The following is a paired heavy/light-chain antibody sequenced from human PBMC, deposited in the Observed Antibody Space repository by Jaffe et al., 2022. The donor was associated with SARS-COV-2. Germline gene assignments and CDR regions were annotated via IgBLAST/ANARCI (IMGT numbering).Light chain of an antibody. Sequence: DIQMTQSPSTLSASVGDRVTITCRASQSISSWLAWYQQRAGKAPKLLIYKASTLESGVPSRFSGSGSGTQFTLTINSLQPDDFASYYCQQYNSIPYTFGQGTKLEIK. V-gene: IGKV1-5*03. J-gene: IGKJ2*01. CDR2: KAS. CDR1: QSISSW. CDR3: QQYNSIPYT.
Heavy chain of an antibody. CDR1: GASISIGSYY. J-gene: IGHJ1*01. CDR2: IFYSGST. CDR3: ARDKFPGAE. Sequence: QVQLQESGPGLVKPAETLSLTCTVSGASISIGSYYWTWIRQPPGKGLEWIGNIFYSGSTNYNPSLKSRVTISVDTPKNQFSLKLSSVTATDTAVYYCARDKFPGAEWGQGTLVTVAS. V-gene: IGHV4-61*01.